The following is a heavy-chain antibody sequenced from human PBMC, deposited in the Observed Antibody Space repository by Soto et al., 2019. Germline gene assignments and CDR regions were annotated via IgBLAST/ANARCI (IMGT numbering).Heavy chain of an antibody. CDR2: INSDGSST. D-gene: IGHD2-8*01. V-gene: IGHV3-74*01. Sequence: EVQLVESGGGLVQPGGSLRLSCAASGFTFSSYWMHWVRQAPGKGLVWVSRINSDGSSTSYADSVKGRFTISRDNAKNTLHMQMNSPRAEDTAVYYCARDRYAEVGLDYWGQGTLVTVSS. CDR3: ARDRYAEVGLDY. CDR1: GFTFSSYW. J-gene: IGHJ4*02.